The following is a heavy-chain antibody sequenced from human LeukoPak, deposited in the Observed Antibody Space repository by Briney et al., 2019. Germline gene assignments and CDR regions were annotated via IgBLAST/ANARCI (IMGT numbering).Heavy chain of an antibody. CDR1: GYTFTTYY. CDR2: INPNGGST. V-gene: IGHV1-46*01. CDR3: ARDRHGSGTYNYYSMDV. J-gene: IGHJ6*02. Sequence: ASVKVSCKASGYTFTTYYMHWVRQAPGQGLEWMGIINPNGGSTSYAQKFQGRVTITRDTSTSTVYMEVSSLRSEDTAVYYCARDRHGSGTYNYYSMDVWGQGTTVTVSS. D-gene: IGHD3-10*01.